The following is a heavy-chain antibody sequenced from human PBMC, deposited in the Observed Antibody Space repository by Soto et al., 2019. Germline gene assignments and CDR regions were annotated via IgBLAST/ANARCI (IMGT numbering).Heavy chain of an antibody. V-gene: IGHV3-23*01. J-gene: IGHJ4*02. Sequence: EVQLLESGGGLVQPGGSLRLSCAASGFTFNNYAMTWVRQAPGKGLEWVSAISGGGDTTSYAASVKGRFTVSRDGSKKALYRQMSSLRAEDTALYYCAKGRGDSGSLTPRVDFWGQGTLVTVSS. D-gene: IGHD3-10*01. CDR3: AKGRGDSGSLTPRVDF. CDR2: ISGGGDTT. CDR1: GFTFNNYA.